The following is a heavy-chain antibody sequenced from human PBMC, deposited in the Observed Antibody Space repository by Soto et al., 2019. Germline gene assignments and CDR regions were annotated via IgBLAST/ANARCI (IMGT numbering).Heavy chain of an antibody. CDR1: GGSFSGYY. J-gene: IGHJ6*03. CDR2: INHSGST. CDR3: ARGGQQLVRYYYYYMDV. V-gene: IGHV4-34*01. Sequence: SETLSLTCAVYGGSFSGYYWSWIRQPPGKGLEWIGEINHSGSTNYNPSLKSRVTISVDTSKNQFSLKLSSVTAADTAVYYCARGGQQLVRYYYYYMDVWGKGTTVTVSS. D-gene: IGHD6-13*01.